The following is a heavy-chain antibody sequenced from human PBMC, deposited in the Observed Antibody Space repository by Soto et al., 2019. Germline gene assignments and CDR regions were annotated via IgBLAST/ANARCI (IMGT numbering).Heavy chain of an antibody. D-gene: IGHD3-10*01. CDR3: AYGSGSPQYFDY. CDR2: IYYSGST. CDR1: GGSISSGDYY. V-gene: IGHV4-30-4*01. Sequence: KASETLSLTCTVSGGSISSGDYYWSWIRQPPGKGLEWIGYIYYSGSTYYNPSLKSRVTISEDTSKNQFSLKLSSVTAADTAVYYCAYGSGSPQYFDYWGQGTLVTVSS. J-gene: IGHJ4*02.